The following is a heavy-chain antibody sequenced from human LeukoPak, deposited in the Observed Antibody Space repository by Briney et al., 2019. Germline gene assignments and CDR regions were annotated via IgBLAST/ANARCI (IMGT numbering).Heavy chain of an antibody. J-gene: IGHJ4*02. CDR1: GFTFSSYG. Sequence: GGSLRLSCAASGFTFSSYGMHWVRQAPGKGLEWVAFIRYDGSNKYYADSVKGRFTISRDNSKNTLYLQMNSLRAEDTAVYYCASKRGYSGYDHFDYWGQGTLVTVSS. D-gene: IGHD5-12*01. V-gene: IGHV3-30*02. CDR2: IRYDGSNK. CDR3: ASKRGYSGYDHFDY.